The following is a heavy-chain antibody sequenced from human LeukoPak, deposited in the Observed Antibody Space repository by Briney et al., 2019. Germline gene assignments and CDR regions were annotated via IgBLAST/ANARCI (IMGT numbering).Heavy chain of an antibody. V-gene: IGHV1-46*01. J-gene: IGHJ6*02. CDR2: INPSGGRT. D-gene: IGHD5-18*01. Sequence: ASEKVSCKASGYTFTSYYMHLVRQAPGQGIEWMGIINPSGGRTRYAEKFQGRISMTRDTSTSTVYMALSSLRSEDSAVYYCARETAMVTNYYSYYGMDVWGQGTTVTVSS. CDR1: GYTFTSYY. CDR3: ARETAMVTNYYSYYGMDV.